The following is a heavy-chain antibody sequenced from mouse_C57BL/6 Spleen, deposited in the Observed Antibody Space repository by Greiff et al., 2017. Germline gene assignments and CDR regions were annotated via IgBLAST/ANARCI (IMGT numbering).Heavy chain of an antibody. Sequence: EVMLVESGGGLVKPGGSLKLSCAASGFTFSDYGMHWVRQAPEKGLEWVAFISSGSSTIYYADTVKGRFTISRDNAKNTLFLQMTSLRSEDTAMYYCARNPYYYGSSYGFAYWGQGTLVTVSA. V-gene: IGHV5-17*01. CDR1: GFTFSDYG. CDR2: ISSGSSTI. J-gene: IGHJ3*01. CDR3: ARNPYYYGSSYGFAY. D-gene: IGHD1-1*01.